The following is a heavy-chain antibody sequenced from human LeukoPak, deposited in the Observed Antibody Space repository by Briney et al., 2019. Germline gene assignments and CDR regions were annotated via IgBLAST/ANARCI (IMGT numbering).Heavy chain of an antibody. J-gene: IGHJ4*02. V-gene: IGHV4-59*01. D-gene: IGHD2-2*02. Sequence: SETLSLTCTVSGGSSSSYYWSWIRQPPGKGLEWIGYIYYSGSTNYNPSLKSRVTISVDTSKNQFSLKLSSVTAADTAVYYCASILGYCSSTSCYTLVRWGQGTLVTVSS. CDR3: ASILGYCSSTSCYTLVR. CDR1: GGSSSSYY. CDR2: IYYSGST.